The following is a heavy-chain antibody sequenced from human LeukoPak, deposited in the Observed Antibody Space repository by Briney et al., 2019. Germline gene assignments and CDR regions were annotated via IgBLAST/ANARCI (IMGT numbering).Heavy chain of an antibody. D-gene: IGHD4-17*01. CDR3: ARGDSDYGDGGLDY. V-gene: IGHV4-31*03. CDR2: LYYSGST. Sequence: SETLSLTCTVSDDSISRGGYYWSWIRQHPGKGLEWIGYLYYSGSTFYSPSLKSRLIISRDTSRNQFSLTLRSVTAADTAVYYCARGDSDYGDGGLDYWGQGTLAIVSS. CDR1: DDSISRGGYY. J-gene: IGHJ4*02.